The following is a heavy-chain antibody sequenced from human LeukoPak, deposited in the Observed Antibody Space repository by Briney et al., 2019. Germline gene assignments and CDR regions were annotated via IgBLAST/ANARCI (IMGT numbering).Heavy chain of an antibody. CDR2: IYYSGST. Sequence: SETLSLTCTVSRGSISSSSYYWGWIRQPPGKGLEWIGTIYYSGSTYYNPSLKSRVTISVDTSKNQFSLKLSSVTAADTAVYYCARTLAARPPYNWFDPWGQGTLVTVSS. J-gene: IGHJ5*02. CDR1: RGSISSSSYY. V-gene: IGHV4-39*07. D-gene: IGHD6-6*01. CDR3: ARTLAARPPYNWFDP.